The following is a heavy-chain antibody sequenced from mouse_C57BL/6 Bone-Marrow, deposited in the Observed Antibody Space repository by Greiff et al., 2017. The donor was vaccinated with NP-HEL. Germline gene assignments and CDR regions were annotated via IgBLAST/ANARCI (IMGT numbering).Heavy chain of an antibody. CDR2: IDPSDSET. CDR3: ARWGFAY. J-gene: IGHJ3*01. V-gene: IGHV1-52*01. Sequence: QVQLQQPGAELVRPGSSVKLSCKASGYPFTSYWMHWVKQRPIQGLEWIGNIDPSDSETHYNQKFKDKATLTVDKSSSTAYMQLSSLTSEDSAVSYCARWGFAYWGQGTLVTVSA. CDR1: GYPFTSYW.